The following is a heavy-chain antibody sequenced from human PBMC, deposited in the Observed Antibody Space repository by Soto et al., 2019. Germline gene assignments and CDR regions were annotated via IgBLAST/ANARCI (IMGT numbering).Heavy chain of an antibody. CDR3: ANTSYYDNTGRFDN. D-gene: IGHD3-22*01. CDR2: LYYRGNT. Sequence: PSETLSLTCTVSGASISSADYSWTWILKHPGKGLEWIGYLYYRGNTYYTPSLKSRVTISSDTSKNQFSLKLTSVTSADTTVYYCANTSYYDNTGRFDNWGQGILVTVSS. J-gene: IGHJ4*02. CDR1: GASISSADYS. V-gene: IGHV4-31*03.